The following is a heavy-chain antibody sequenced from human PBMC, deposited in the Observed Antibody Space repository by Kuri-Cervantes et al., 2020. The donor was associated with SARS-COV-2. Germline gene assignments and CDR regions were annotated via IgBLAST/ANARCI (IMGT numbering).Heavy chain of an antibody. D-gene: IGHD3-22*01. Sequence: SVKVSCKASGGTFSSYAISWVRQAPGQGLEWMGGIIPIFGTANYAQKFQGRVTITADESTSTAFMELSSLRSDDTAVYYCALGYWGSGYPRYYYYMDAWGKGTTVTSP. CDR1: GGTFSSYA. CDR2: IIPIFGTA. J-gene: IGHJ6*03. CDR3: ALGYWGSGYPRYYYYMDA. V-gene: IGHV1-69*13.